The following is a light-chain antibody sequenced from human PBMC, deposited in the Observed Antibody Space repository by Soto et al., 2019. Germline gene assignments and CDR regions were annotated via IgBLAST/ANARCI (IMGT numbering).Light chain of an antibody. J-gene: IGKJ4*01. CDR1: QDISNY. V-gene: IGKV1-33*01. CDR2: DGS. Sequence: DIQMTQSPSSLSASLGDRVTITCQASQDISNYLNWFQQKPGKAPNLLIYDGSKLETGVPSRFSGSGSGTHFAFTISSLQPEDIATYHCQQYDNLPLTFGGGTKVEIK. CDR3: QQYDNLPLT.